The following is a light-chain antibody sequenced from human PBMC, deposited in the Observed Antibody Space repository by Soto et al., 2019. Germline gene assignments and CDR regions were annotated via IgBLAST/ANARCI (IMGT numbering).Light chain of an antibody. Sequence: QSALTQPPSASGSPGQSVTISCTGTSSDVGGYDYVSWYQQHPGKAPKLILYEISERPSGVPYRFSGSKSGNTASLTVSGHQAEDEDDYYCSSYTGSNNGVFGTGTKVTVL. V-gene: IGLV2-8*01. J-gene: IGLJ1*01. CDR2: EIS. CDR1: SSDVGGYDY. CDR3: SSYTGSNNGV.